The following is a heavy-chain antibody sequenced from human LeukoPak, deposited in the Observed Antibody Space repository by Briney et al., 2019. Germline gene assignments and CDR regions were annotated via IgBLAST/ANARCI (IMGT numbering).Heavy chain of an antibody. Sequence: GGSLRLSCAASGFSFSIYAMSWVRQAPGKGLEWVSTISGSGGSTYYADSVKGRFTISRDNSKNTLYLQMNSLRAEDTAVYYCARDRADGYNYGDYFDNWGQGTLVTVSS. D-gene: IGHD5-18*01. CDR3: ARDRADGYNYGDYFDN. CDR1: GFSFSIYA. CDR2: ISGSGGST. V-gene: IGHV3-23*01. J-gene: IGHJ4*02.